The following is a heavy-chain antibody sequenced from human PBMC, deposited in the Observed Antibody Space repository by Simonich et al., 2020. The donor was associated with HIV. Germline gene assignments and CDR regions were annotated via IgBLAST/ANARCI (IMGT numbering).Heavy chain of an antibody. CDR3: ARDERKSSSTSCSDY. CDR2: ISRSSSYI. CDR1: GFTFSSYS. Sequence: EVQLVESGVGLVKPGGSLRLSCAASGFTFSSYSMNWVRQAPGKGLEWVSSISRSSSYIYYADSVKGRFTISRDNAKNSLYLQMNSLRAEDTAVYYCARDERKSSSTSCSDYWGQGTLVTVSS. V-gene: IGHV3-21*01. J-gene: IGHJ4*02. D-gene: IGHD2-2*01.